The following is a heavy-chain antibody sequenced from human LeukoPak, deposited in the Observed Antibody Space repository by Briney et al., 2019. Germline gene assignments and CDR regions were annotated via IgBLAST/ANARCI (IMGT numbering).Heavy chain of an antibody. CDR3: AAQYCSDGVCSNPFEN. CDR1: GFTFSRYG. D-gene: IGHD2-8*01. Sequence: GGSLRLSCAASGFTFSRYGMHWVRQAPGKGLEWVAVILSDGNNKYYADSVKGRFTISRDNSKNTLYLQMNSLRAEDTAVYYCAAQYCSDGVCSNPFENWGQGTLVTVSS. CDR2: ILSDGNNK. V-gene: IGHV3-30*03. J-gene: IGHJ4*02.